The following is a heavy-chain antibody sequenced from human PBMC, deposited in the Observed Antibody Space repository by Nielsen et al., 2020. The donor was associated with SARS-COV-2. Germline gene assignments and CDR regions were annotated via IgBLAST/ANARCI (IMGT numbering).Heavy chain of an antibody. CDR1: EFSVSTYS. D-gene: IGHD6-13*01. Sequence: GESLKISCAASEFSVSTYSMNWVRQAPGKGLEWVSSISRSSTYINYADSVKGRFTISRDNSKNTLYLQMSSLRAEDTAVYHCVKGGYSSPAYWGQGTLVTVSS. V-gene: IGHV3-21*01. CDR3: VKGGYSSPAY. CDR2: ISRSSTYI. J-gene: IGHJ4*02.